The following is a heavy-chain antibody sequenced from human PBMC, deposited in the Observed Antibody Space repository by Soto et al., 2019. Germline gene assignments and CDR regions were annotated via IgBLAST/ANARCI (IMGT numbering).Heavy chain of an antibody. Sequence: QLQLQESGPGLVKPSETLSLTCTVSGGSISSSSYYWGWIRQPPGKGLEWIGSIYYSGSTYYNPSLKSRVTISVDTSKNQFSLKLSSVTAADTAVYYCARHCTIMITFGGVIVNSWFDPWGQGTLVTVSS. J-gene: IGHJ5*02. CDR3: ARHCTIMITFGGVIVNSWFDP. D-gene: IGHD3-16*02. CDR1: GGSISSSSYY. V-gene: IGHV4-39*01. CDR2: IYYSGST.